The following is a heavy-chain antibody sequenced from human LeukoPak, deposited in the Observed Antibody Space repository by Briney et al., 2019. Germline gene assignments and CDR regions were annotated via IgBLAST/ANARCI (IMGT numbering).Heavy chain of an antibody. D-gene: IGHD2-15*01. J-gene: IGHJ4*02. CDR1: GGTFSSYA. CDR2: IIPILGIA. CDR3: ARGHRYCSGGSCYSIYSFDY. V-gene: IGHV1-69*04. Sequence: SVKVSCKASGGTFSSYAISWVRQAPGQGLEWMGRIIPILGIANYAQKFQGRVTITADKSTSTAYMELSSLRSEDTAAYYCARGHRYCSGGSCYSIYSFDYWGQGTLVTVSS.